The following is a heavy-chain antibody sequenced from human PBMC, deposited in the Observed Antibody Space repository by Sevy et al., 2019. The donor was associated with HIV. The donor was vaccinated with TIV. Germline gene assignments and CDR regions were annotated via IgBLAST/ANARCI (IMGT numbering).Heavy chain of an antibody. CDR1: GNTLTEFA. D-gene: IGHD3-22*01. J-gene: IGHJ4*02. CDR3: ATTKDYYDSSAYPFDY. CDR2: FDPEDDQT. Sequence: ASVEVSCKVSGNTLTEFAMHWVRQAPGKGLEWMGTFDPEDDQTIYAQNFQDRVTMTEDTSTDTAFMELSGLRSDDTAVYYCATTKDYYDSSAYPFDYWGQGTLVTVSS. V-gene: IGHV1-24*01.